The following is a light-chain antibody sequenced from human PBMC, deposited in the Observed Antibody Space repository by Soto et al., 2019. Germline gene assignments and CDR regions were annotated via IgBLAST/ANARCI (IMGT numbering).Light chain of an antibody. J-gene: IGKJ4*01. Sequence: DIQMTQSPSTLSASVGDRVTITCRASRDISTWLAWYQQKPGKAPKVLIYEASNLESGVPSRFSCSGSGTEFTLTISSLQPDDFATYYCQEYSRDFGGGTRVEIK. CDR3: QEYSRD. CDR1: RDISTW. V-gene: IGKV1-5*01. CDR2: EAS.